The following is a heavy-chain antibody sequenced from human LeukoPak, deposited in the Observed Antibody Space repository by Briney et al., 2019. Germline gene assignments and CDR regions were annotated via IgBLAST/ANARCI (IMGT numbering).Heavy chain of an antibody. V-gene: IGHV3-7*01. CDR1: GFTFSDYW. CDR3: ARDGTAAGLYFDL. Sequence: PGGSLRLSCVISGFTFSDYWMNWVRQAPGKGLEWVASINQNGAERSYVDSVKGRFTISRDNPRNSLYLQMNSLGAEDTAVYYCARDGTAAGLYFDLWGQGTLVTVSS. J-gene: IGHJ4*01. CDR2: INQNGAER. D-gene: IGHD6-13*01.